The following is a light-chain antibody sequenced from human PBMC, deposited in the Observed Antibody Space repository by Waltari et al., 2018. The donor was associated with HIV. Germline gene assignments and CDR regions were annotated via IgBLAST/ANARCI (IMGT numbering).Light chain of an antibody. J-gene: IGLJ1*01. Sequence: SYILTQSPSVSVATGQTPSITRMAPNIATRSVHWYQRKPGQAPVLVIYDDRDRPSGFADRFSGSNSGNTATLTITRVEPGDEADYYCQVWDSRSDYVFGVGTKVTVL. CDR3: QVWDSRSDYV. CDR2: DDR. CDR1: NIATRS. V-gene: IGLV3-21*02.